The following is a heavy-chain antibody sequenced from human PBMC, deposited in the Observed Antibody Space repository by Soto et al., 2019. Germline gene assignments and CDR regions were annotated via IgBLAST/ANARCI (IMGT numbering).Heavy chain of an antibody. CDR3: ARRARTATTNWGAFDI. D-gene: IGHD1-7*01. CDR1: GFTFSNYV. Sequence: GGSLRLSCAASGFTFSNYVMNWVRQAPGKGLEWVSTISYSADKTFYADSVKGRFTISRDNSRDTLFLQMNSLRADDAAVYYCARRARTATTNWGAFDIWGQGTMVTVS. J-gene: IGHJ3*02. V-gene: IGHV3-23*01. CDR2: ISYSADKT.